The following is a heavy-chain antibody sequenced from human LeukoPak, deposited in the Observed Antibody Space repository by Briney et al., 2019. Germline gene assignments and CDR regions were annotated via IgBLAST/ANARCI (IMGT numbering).Heavy chain of an antibody. Sequence: GGSLRLSGAASGFSLSTYAMSWVRQAPGKGPEWVSAISGAGGRTYYADSVKGRFTISRDNSKNTLYLQMDSLRAEDTAVYYCAKDRADNGDRLRFDPWGQGTLVTVSS. J-gene: IGHJ5*02. V-gene: IGHV3-23*01. CDR2: ISGAGGRT. CDR3: AKDRADNGDRLRFDP. D-gene: IGHD4-17*01. CDR1: GFSLSTYA.